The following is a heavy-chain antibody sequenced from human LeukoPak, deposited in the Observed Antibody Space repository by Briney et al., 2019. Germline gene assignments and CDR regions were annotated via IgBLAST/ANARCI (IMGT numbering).Heavy chain of an antibody. CDR1: GFTFSSHN. J-gene: IGHJ6*03. Sequence: GGSLRLSCAASGFTFSSHNMNWVRQAPGKGLEWVSYISSSSGIIYYADSVKGRFTISRDNAKRSLYLQMNSLRAEDTVVYYCARDEAAYNYYYYMDVWGKGTTVTVS. CDR2: ISSSSGII. V-gene: IGHV3-48*04. CDR3: ARDEAAYNYYYYMDV.